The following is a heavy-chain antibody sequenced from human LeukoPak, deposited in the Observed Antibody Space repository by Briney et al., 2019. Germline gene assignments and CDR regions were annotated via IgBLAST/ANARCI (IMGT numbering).Heavy chain of an antibody. Sequence: SVTVSCKASGGTFSSYAISWVRQAPGQGLEWMGGIIPIFGTANYAQKFQGRVTMTRDMSTSTVYMELSSLRSEDTAVYYCARSYGDYRIDYWGQGTLVTVSS. CDR2: IIPIFGTA. D-gene: IGHD4-17*01. J-gene: IGHJ4*02. V-gene: IGHV1-69*05. CDR1: GGTFSSYA. CDR3: ARSYGDYRIDY.